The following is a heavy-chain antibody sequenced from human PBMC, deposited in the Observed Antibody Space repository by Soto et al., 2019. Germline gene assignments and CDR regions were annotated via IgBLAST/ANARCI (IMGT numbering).Heavy chain of an antibody. CDR3: AKIQNTGIAADGIFDY. D-gene: IGHD6-13*01. Sequence: QVKLVASGGGVVQPERSLRLSCAASGFTFSSDGMHWVRQGPGKGLEWVAVISYDGRNNYYAEAVKGRFTISRDNPKNTLYLQMNSLRAEDTAVYYCAKIQNTGIAADGIFDYGGQGTLVTVAS. CDR2: ISYDGRNN. CDR1: GFTFSSDG. J-gene: IGHJ4*02. V-gene: IGHV3-30*18.